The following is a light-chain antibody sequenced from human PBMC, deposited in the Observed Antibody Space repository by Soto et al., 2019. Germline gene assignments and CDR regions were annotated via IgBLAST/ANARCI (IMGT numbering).Light chain of an antibody. CDR1: QAIRND. Sequence: AIQMTQSPSSLSASVGDTVTITCRASQAIRNDLNWYQQKAGKAPKLLIYAASSLYSGVPSRFSGSGSGTDFTLTITSLQPEDFATYYCQYTDSFPLITFGQGTRLEIK. CDR2: AAS. CDR3: QYTDSFPLIT. J-gene: IGKJ5*01. V-gene: IGKV1-6*01.